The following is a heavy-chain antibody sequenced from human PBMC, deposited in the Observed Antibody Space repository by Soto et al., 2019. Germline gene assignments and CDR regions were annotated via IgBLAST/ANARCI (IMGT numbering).Heavy chain of an antibody. CDR2: ISSNGVGT. CDR1: GFSFSDHY. Sequence: GGSLRLSCAASGFSFSDHYMDWVRQAPGRGLEYVSGISSNGVGTYYANSVQGRFTISRDNSKNTVYLQMGSLRPEDMAVYYCVRRARPDFYYMDVWGKGTTVTVSS. CDR3: VRRARPDFYYMDV. V-gene: IGHV3-64*01. J-gene: IGHJ6*03. D-gene: IGHD6-6*01.